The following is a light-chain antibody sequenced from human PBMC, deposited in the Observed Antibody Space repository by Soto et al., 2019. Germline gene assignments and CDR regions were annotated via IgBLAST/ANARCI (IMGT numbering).Light chain of an antibody. Sequence: EIVLTQSPGTLSLSPGDRATLSCRASQSVSRSYLGWYQQKPGQAPRLLIYGASSRATGIPSRFNGSGSGTEFTLTISSLQSDDFATYYCQQYNSYSRAFGQGTKVDIK. CDR2: GAS. CDR3: QQYNSYSRA. V-gene: IGKV3-20*01. J-gene: IGKJ1*01. CDR1: QSVSRSY.